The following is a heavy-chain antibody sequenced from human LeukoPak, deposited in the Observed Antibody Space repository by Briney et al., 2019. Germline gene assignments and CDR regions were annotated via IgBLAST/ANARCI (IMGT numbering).Heavy chain of an antibody. V-gene: IGHV3-33*06. Sequence: PGGSLRLSCAASGFTFSVYGMSWVRQAPGKGLEWVAVIWYDGSNKYYADSVKGRFTISRDNSKNTLYLQMSSLRAEDTAVYYCAKDEYCSSTSCYAVDYWGQGTLVTVSS. J-gene: IGHJ4*02. D-gene: IGHD2-2*01. CDR2: IWYDGSNK. CDR3: AKDEYCSSTSCYAVDY. CDR1: GFTFSVYG.